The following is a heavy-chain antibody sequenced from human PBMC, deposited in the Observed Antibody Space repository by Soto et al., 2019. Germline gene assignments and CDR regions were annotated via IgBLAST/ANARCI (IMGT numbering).Heavy chain of an antibody. Sequence: EVQLLESGGGLVQPGGSLRLSCAASGFTFSSYAMNWLRQAPGKGLEWVSGISNSGGSTYYADSVKGRFTISRDNSKNTLYLQMNSLRAEDTAVYYCAKDRTVTADMVEYWGQGTLVTVSS. CDR1: GFTFSSYA. V-gene: IGHV3-23*01. J-gene: IGHJ4*02. CDR3: AKDRTVTADMVEY. D-gene: IGHD2-21*02. CDR2: ISNSGGST.